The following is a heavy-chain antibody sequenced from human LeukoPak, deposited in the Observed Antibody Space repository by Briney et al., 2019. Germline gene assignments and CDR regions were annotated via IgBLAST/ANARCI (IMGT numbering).Heavy chain of an antibody. Sequence: SETLSLTCTVSGGSINIYYWSWIRQPAGKGLEWIGRIYTSGSTNYNPSLKTRVTMSVDTSKNQFSLKLSSVTAADTAVYYCARGPLTMTRGFDPWGQGTLVTVSS. D-gene: IGHD4-17*01. V-gene: IGHV4-4*07. J-gene: IGHJ5*02. CDR2: IYTSGST. CDR3: ARGPLTMTRGFDP. CDR1: GGSINIYY.